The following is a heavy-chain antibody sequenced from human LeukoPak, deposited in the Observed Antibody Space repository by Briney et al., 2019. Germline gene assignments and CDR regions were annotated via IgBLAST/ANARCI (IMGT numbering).Heavy chain of an antibody. Sequence: GGSLRLSCAASGFTFSSYGMHWVRQAPGKGLEWVAVISYDGSNKYYADSVKGRFTISRDNSKNTLYLQMNSLRAEDTAVYYCARDPRYCSSTSCHYYGMDVWGQGTTVTVSS. D-gene: IGHD2-2*01. CDR2: ISYDGSNK. J-gene: IGHJ6*02. CDR3: ARDPRYCSSTSCHYYGMDV. V-gene: IGHV3-30*03. CDR1: GFTFSSYG.